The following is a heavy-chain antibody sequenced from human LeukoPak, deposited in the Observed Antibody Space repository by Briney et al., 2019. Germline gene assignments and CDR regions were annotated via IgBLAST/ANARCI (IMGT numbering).Heavy chain of an antibody. D-gene: IGHD2-15*01. CDR3: VRGPYCRSGNCFHVLLT. CDR1: AFTFSSSG. J-gene: IGHJ3*01. CDR2: INSDGSTS. V-gene: IGHV3-74*01. Sequence: PGGSLRLSCAASAFTFSSSGMHWVRQVPEKGLLWVSRINSDGSTSRYADSVKGRFTISRDNAKNTLYLQMNCLRAEDTAVYYCVRGPYCRSGNCFHVLLTWGRGQLVTVSS.